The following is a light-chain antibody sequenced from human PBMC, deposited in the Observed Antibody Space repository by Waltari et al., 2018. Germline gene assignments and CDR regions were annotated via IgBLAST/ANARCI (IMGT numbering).Light chain of an antibody. CDR1: SSDVGAYDY. CDR2: EVN. J-gene: IGLJ2*01. CDR3: SSYAGTDNFVV. V-gene: IGLV2-8*01. Sequence: QSALTQPPSASGSPGQSVTISCTGTSSDVGAYDYVSWYQHHPDKAPKLIIFEVNKWPSGVPDRFSGSKSGNTASLTVAWLQAEDEADYYCSSYAGTDNFVVFGGGTKLTVL.